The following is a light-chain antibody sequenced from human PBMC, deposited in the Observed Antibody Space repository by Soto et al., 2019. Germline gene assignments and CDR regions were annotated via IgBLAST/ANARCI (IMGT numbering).Light chain of an antibody. V-gene: IGKV4-1*01. CDR2: WAS. CDR3: QQYYNTPLT. CDR1: QSVLYSSNNKNY. Sequence: DIVMTQSPDSLAVSLGERVTINCKSNQSVLYSSNNKNYLAWYQQKPGQPPKLLIYWASTRESGVPDRFSGSGSGTDFTLTISSLQAEDVAVYYCQQYYNTPLTFGGGTKVEIK. J-gene: IGKJ4*01.